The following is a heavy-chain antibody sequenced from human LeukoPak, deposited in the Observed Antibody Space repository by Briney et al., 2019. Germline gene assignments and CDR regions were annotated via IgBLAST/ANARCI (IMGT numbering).Heavy chain of an antibody. CDR3: VYGANHYYFDH. V-gene: IGHV4-59*01. CDR1: GDSISGYY. CDR2: VHDTGST. D-gene: IGHD3-16*01. Sequence: SETLSLTCTVSGDSISGYYYTWIRQPTEKDLEWIGYVHDTGSTNYNPSLKSRVTISLGTSMKQFSLNLRSVTAADAAVYFCVYGANHYYFDHWGQGTLVTVSS. J-gene: IGHJ4*02.